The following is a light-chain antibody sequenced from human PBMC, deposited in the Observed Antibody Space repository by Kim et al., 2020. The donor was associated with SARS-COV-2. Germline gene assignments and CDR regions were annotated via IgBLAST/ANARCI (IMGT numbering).Light chain of an antibody. CDR2: DAS. V-gene: IGKV3-11*01. Sequence: SPGERATLSCRASQSVSSYLAWYQQKTGQAPRLLIYDASNRATGIPARFSGSGSGTDFTLTISSLEPEDFAVYYCQQRSNWPRLTFGGGTKVDIK. CDR1: QSVSSY. CDR3: QQRSNWPRLT. J-gene: IGKJ4*01.